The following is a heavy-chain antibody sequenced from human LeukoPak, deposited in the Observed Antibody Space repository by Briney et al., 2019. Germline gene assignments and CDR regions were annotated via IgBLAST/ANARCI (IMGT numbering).Heavy chain of an antibody. D-gene: IGHD1-26*01. Sequence: PGGSLRLSCAASGFTFSTYSMNWVRQAPGKGLEWVSYISSSSSTIYYADSVKGRFTISRDNAKNSLYLQMNSLRAEDTAVFYCARENIVGATYLDYWGQGTLVTVSS. V-gene: IGHV3-48*01. CDR2: ISSSSSTI. CDR3: ARENIVGATYLDY. J-gene: IGHJ4*02. CDR1: GFTFSTYS.